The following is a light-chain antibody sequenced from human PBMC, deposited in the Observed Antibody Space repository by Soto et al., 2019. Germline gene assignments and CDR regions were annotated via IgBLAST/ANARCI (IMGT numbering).Light chain of an antibody. V-gene: IGKV3-15*01. CDR2: GAS. J-gene: IGKJ1*01. CDR1: QSISTN. CDR3: QQYGSSPGT. Sequence: EIVMTQSPATLSVSPGESATLSCRASQSISTNLAWYQQKPGQAPRLLISGASTRATGIPARFSGSGSGTEFTLTISSLQSEDFAVYYCQQYGSSPGTFGQGTKVEI.